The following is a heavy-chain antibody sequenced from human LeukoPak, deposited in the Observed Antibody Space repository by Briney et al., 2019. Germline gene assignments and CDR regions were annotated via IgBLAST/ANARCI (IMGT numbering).Heavy chain of an antibody. CDR1: GYTFTSYG. Sequence: GASVTVPCTASGYTFTSYGISWVRQAPGQGLEWMGWISAYNGNTNYAQKLQGRVTMTTDTSTSTAYMELRSLRSDDTAVYYCARDQLFPVLRFLEWYPLDYWGQGTLVTVSS. D-gene: IGHD3-3*01. CDR3: ARDQLFPVLRFLEWYPLDY. J-gene: IGHJ4*02. CDR2: ISAYNGNT. V-gene: IGHV1-18*01.